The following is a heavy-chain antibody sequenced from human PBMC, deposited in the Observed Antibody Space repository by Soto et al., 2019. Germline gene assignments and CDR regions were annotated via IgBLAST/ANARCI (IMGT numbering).Heavy chain of an antibody. J-gene: IGHJ5*02. CDR3: ARDQGGGYNPGSWFDP. CDR2: INPSGGST. V-gene: IGHV1-46*01. D-gene: IGHD6-25*01. CDR1: GYTFTSYY. Sequence: VASVKVSCKASGYTFTSYYMHWVRQAPGQGLEWMGIINPSGGSTSYAQKFQGRVTMTRDTSTSTVYMELSSLRSEDTAVYYCARDQGGGYNPGSWFDPWGQGTLVTVSS.